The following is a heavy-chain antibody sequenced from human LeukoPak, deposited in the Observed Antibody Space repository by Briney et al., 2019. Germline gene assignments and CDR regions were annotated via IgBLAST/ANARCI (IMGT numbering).Heavy chain of an antibody. CDR1: GGSISSYY. J-gene: IGHJ6*03. V-gene: IGHV4-59*01. D-gene: IGHD2-2*02. CDR3: ARAGYTGIYYYYYMDV. CDR2: IYHSGST. Sequence: SETLSLTCTVSGGSISSYYWSWIRQPPGKGLEWIGYIYHSGSTYYNPSLKSRVTISVDRSKNQFSLKLSSVTAADTAVYYCARAGYTGIYYYYYMDVWGKGTTVTVSS.